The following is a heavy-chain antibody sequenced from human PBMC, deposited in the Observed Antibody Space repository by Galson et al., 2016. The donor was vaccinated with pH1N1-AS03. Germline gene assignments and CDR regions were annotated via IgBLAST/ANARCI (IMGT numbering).Heavy chain of an antibody. D-gene: IGHD4/OR15-4a*01. Sequence: SVKVSCKASGDTFKTYSISWVRQAPGQGLEWMGRIIPIFDTPKYARKFQGRVTITADESTTTAYMELSSLRSEDTAVYYCARAMVPTTYYGMDVWGQGTTVTVSS. V-gene: IGHV1-69*13. CDR3: ARAMVPTTYYGMDV. CDR2: IIPIFDTP. CDR1: GDTFKTYS. J-gene: IGHJ6*02.